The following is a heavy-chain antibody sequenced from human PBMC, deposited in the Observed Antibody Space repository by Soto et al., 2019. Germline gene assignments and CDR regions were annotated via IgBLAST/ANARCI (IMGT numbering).Heavy chain of an antibody. D-gene: IGHD6-6*01. CDR2: INPSGGST. Sequence: ASVKVSCKASGYTFTSYYMHWVRQAPGQGLEWMGIINPSGGSTSYAQNFQGRVTMTRDTSTSTVYMELSSLRSEDTAVYYCARDLILDGLGPRPLYYYYGMDVWGQGTTVTVSS. V-gene: IGHV1-46*01. J-gene: IGHJ6*02. CDR3: ARDLILDGLGPRPLYYYYGMDV. CDR1: GYTFTSYY.